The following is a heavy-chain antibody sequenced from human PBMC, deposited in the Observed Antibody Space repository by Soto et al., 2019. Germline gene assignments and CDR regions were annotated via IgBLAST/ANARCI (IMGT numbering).Heavy chain of an antibody. CDR3: ARDRHVFYNWNYVGAFDI. J-gene: IGHJ3*02. CDR2: IYYSGST. CDR1: GGSISSYY. Sequence: SETLSLTCTVSGGSISSYYWSWIRQPPGKGLEWMGYIYYSGSTNYNPSLKSRVTISVDTSKNQCSLKLSSVTAADTAVYYCARDRHVFYNWNYVGAFDIWGQGTMVTVSS. D-gene: IGHD1-7*01. V-gene: IGHV4-59*01.